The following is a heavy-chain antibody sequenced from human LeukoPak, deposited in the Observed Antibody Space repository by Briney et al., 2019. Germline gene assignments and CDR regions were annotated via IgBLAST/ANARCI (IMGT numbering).Heavy chain of an antibody. CDR3: AKDPSWNYYYYYSMDV. CDR2: ISGNGIST. J-gene: IGHJ6*03. CDR1: GFTFTNYA. V-gene: IGHV3-23*01. Sequence: PGGSLRLSCAASGFTFTNYAMSWVRQAPGKGLEWVSGISGNGISTYYADSGKGRFTISRDNSKSTLYLQMDSLRADDTAVYYCAKDPSWNYYYYYSMDVWGKGTTVTVSS. D-gene: IGHD1-1*01.